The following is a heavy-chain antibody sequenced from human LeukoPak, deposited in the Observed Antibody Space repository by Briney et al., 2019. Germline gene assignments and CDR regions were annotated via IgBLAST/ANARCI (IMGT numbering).Heavy chain of an antibody. CDR2: MRFDGTNK. CDR3: VRTPYSGSAPRYYYMDV. J-gene: IGHJ6*03. V-gene: IGHV3-30*02. CDR1: GFTFNMYG. Sequence: GESLKISXAASGFTFNMYGMHWVHQAPGEGPEWLTFMRFDGTNKYYANSVKGRFTISRDNSMNTVYLQMNSLRAEDTALYYCVRTPYSGSAPRYYYMDVWGKGTTVTVS. D-gene: IGHD1-26*01.